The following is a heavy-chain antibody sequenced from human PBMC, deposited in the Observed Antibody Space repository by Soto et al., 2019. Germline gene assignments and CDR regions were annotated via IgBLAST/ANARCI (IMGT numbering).Heavy chain of an antibody. V-gene: IGHV4-31*03. Sequence: SETLSLTCTVSGGSISSVGCYWSWIRQDPGKGLEWIGYIYYSGSTYYNPSLKSRLTISVDTSKNQFSLKLSSVTAADTAVYYCARDSSSGQGFDPWGQGTLVTVSS. J-gene: IGHJ5*02. CDR1: GGSISSVGCY. CDR2: IYYSGST. CDR3: ARDSSSGQGFDP. D-gene: IGHD6-25*01.